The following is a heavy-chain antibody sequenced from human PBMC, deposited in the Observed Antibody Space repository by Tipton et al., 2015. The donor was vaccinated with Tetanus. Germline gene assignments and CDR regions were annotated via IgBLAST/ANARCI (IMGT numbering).Heavy chain of an antibody. CDR3: ARDPAVVTAIPYYFDS. CDR1: GFSFDDFT. Sequence: QLVQSGGGLVKPGGSLRLSCAAAGFSFDDFTMAWVRQPPGKGLEWVSSISSVGNYIYYADSVKGRFTISRDNAKNSLYLQMNSLRVEDTAVYYCARDPAVVTAIPYYFDSWGQGTVVSVSS. D-gene: IGHD2-21*02. CDR2: ISSVGNYI. V-gene: IGHV3-21*06. J-gene: IGHJ4*02.